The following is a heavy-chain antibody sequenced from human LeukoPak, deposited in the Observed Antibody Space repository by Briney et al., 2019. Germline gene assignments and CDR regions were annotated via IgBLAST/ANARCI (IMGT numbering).Heavy chain of an antibody. Sequence: SETLSLTCTVSGGSISNYYWSWIRPPPGKGLEWIGYISYSGSTNYNPSLKSRVTILIDTSKNQFSLKLSSLTAADTAVYYCARDSYYYGLDVWGQGTTVTVSS. D-gene: IGHD2-21*01. V-gene: IGHV4-59*08. CDR1: GGSISNYY. J-gene: IGHJ6*02. CDR2: ISYSGST. CDR3: ARDSYYYGLDV.